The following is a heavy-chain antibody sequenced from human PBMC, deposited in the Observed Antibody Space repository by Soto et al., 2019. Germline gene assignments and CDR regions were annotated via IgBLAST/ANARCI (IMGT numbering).Heavy chain of an antibody. V-gene: IGHV4-30-2*01. J-gene: IGHJ4*02. CDR1: GVSISSGGYS. D-gene: IGHD3-16*01. Sequence: QMQLQESGSGLVKPSQTLSLTCAVSGVSISSGGYSWSWIRQPPGKGLEWNGYIYHSGSTYYNPSLKCRVTISVDRSKNQFSLKLSSVTAADTAVYSCARGPFGGGGDDDSYFDYWGQGTLVTVSS. CDR3: ARGPFGGGGDDDSYFDY. CDR2: IYHSGST.